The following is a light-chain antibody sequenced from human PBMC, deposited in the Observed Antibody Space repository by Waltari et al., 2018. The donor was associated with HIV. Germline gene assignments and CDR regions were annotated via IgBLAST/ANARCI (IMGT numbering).Light chain of an antibody. CDR3: QQSYTTPPWT. Sequence: DIQMTQSPSSLPASVGDRVTITCRASQSISNYLNWYQQKPGKAPSLLIYGASRLQSGVPSRFSGSGSGTDFTLTISSLQAEDFATYYCQQSYTTPPWTFGHGTKVEI. J-gene: IGKJ1*01. V-gene: IGKV1-39*01. CDR1: QSISNY. CDR2: GAS.